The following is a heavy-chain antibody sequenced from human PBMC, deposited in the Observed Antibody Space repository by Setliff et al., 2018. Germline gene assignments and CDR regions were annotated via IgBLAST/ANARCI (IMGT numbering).Heavy chain of an antibody. V-gene: IGHV1-2*02. CDR3: AGPFDVGPYPRPTDGLDL. Sequence: GASVKVSCKASGYIFRDYYIHWVRQAPGQGLEWMGWINPNSGGREYAEAFQGRVTMTGDTSIRTAFMELNGLTSDDTAVYYCAGPFDVGPYPRPTDGLDLWGQGTRVTVSS. CDR1: GYIFRDYY. J-gene: IGHJ3*01. CDR2: INPNSGGR. D-gene: IGHD3-9*01.